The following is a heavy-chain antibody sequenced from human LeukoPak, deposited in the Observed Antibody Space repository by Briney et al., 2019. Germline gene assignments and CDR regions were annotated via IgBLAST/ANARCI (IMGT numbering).Heavy chain of an antibody. CDR1: GFTFSDYY. CDR3: ARCPKGVYYYYMDV. J-gene: IGHJ6*03. CDR2: ISSSGSTI. V-gene: IGHV3-11*01. Sequence: GGSLRLSCAASGFTFSDYYMSWIRQAPGKGLEWVSYISSSGSTIYYADSVKGRFTISRDNAKNSLYLQMNSLRAEDTAVYYCARCPKGVYYYYMDVWGKGTTVTVSS.